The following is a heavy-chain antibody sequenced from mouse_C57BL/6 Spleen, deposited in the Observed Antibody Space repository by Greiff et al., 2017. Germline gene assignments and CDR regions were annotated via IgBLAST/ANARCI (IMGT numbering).Heavy chain of an antibody. D-gene: IGHD1-1*01. J-gene: IGHJ3*01. Sequence: QVQLKQPGTELVKPGASVKLSCKASGYTFTSYWMHWVKQRPGQGLEWIGNINPSNGGTNYNEKFKCKATLTVDKSSSTAYMQLSSLTSEDSAVYYCANGHYGSFWFAYWGQGTLVTVSA. V-gene: IGHV1-53*01. CDR3: ANGHYGSFWFAY. CDR2: INPSNGGT. CDR1: GYTFTSYW.